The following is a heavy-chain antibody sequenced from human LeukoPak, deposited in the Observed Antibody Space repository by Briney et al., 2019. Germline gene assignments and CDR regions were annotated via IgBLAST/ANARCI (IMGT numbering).Heavy chain of an antibody. CDR1: GFTFSSYW. J-gene: IGHJ4*02. CDR2: IYSDGSST. V-gene: IGHV3-74*01. Sequence: VGSLRLSCAASGFTFSSYWMHWVRQAPGKGLVWVSRIYSDGSSTSYADSVKGRFTISRDNAKNTLYLQMNSLRAEDTAVYYCATDTGSSSSWYEGYYFDYWGQGTLVTVSS. CDR3: ATDTGSSSSWYEGYYFDY. D-gene: IGHD6-13*01.